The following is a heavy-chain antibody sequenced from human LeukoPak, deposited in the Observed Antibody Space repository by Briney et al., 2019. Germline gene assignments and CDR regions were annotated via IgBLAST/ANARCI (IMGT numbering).Heavy chain of an antibody. CDR3: ASARYCSGGSCYEGINY. CDR1: GFTFSTYG. D-gene: IGHD2-15*01. J-gene: IGHJ4*02. CDR2: VSPSGDIT. Sequence: PGGSLRLSCAASGFTFSTYGMNWVRQAPGKGLEWVSGVSPSGDITYYADSVKGRFTISRDNSKNTLYLQMNSLRAEDTAVYYCASARYCSGGSCYEGINYWGQGTLVTVSS. V-gene: IGHV3-23*01.